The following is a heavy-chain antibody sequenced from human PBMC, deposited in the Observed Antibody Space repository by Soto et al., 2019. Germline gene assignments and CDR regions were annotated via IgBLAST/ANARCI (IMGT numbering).Heavy chain of an antibody. D-gene: IGHD5-18*01. V-gene: IGHV1-18*03. J-gene: IGHJ4*02. CDR2: ISAYNGNT. Sequence: QVQLVQSGAEVKKPGASVKVSCKASGYTFTSYGISWVRQAPGQGPEWLGWISAYNGNTNYAQKLQGRVTMTTDTSTSTAYMEPRSLGSADMAVYYCARSRYSYGSLDYWGQGTLVTVSS. CDR1: GYTFTSYG. CDR3: ARSRYSYGSLDY.